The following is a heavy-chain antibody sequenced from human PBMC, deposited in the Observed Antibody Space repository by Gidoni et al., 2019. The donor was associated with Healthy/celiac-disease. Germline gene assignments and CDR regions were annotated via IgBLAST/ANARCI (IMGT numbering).Heavy chain of an antibody. Sequence: SGFPFSHALMSLVRQGPGKGLEWVGRIKSKTDGGTTDYAAPVKGRFTISRDDSKNTLYLQMNSLKTEDTAVYYCTTDPAPEPMIVVAQLEYFQHWGQGTLVTVSS. CDR1: GFPFSHAL. CDR2: IKSKTDGGTT. D-gene: IGHD3-22*01. V-gene: IGHV3-15*01. CDR3: TTDPAPEPMIVVAQLEYFQH. J-gene: IGHJ1*01.